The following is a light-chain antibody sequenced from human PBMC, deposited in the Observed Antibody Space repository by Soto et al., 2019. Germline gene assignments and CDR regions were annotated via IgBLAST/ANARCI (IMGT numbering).Light chain of an antibody. CDR3: QQYYSYPRT. CDR1: QSISMY. CDR2: AAS. V-gene: IGKV1-39*01. J-gene: IGKJ1*01. Sequence: DIQMTQSPSSLSASVGDRVTITCRASQSISMYLNWYQQKPGKAPKPLIYAASTLQSGVPSRFSGSGSGTDFTLTISCLQSEDFATYYCQQYYSYPRTFGQGTKVDIK.